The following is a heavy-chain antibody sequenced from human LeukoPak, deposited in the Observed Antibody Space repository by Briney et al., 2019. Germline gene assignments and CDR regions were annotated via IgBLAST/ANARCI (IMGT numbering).Heavy chain of an antibody. J-gene: IGHJ3*02. Sequence: PSETLSLTCTVSGGSISSYYWSWIRQPPGKGLEWIGYIYYGGSTNYNPSLKSRVTISVDTSKNQFSLKLSSVTAADTAVYYCARDSEGGSYDKAFDIWGQGTMVTVSS. D-gene: IGHD1-26*01. CDR3: ARDSEGGSYDKAFDI. CDR1: GGSISSYY. CDR2: IYYGGST. V-gene: IGHV4-59*01.